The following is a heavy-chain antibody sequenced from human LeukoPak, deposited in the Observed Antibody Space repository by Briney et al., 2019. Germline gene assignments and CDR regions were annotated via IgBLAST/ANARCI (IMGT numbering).Heavy chain of an antibody. Sequence: GGSLRLSCAASGFTFSSYAMHWVRQAPGKGLEWVAVISYDGSNKYYADSVKGRFTISRDNSKNTLYLQMNSLRAEDTAVYYCARDQEAGYYYYGMDVWGQGTTVTVSS. CDR1: GFTFSSYA. CDR2: ISYDGSNK. CDR3: ARDQEAGYYYYGMDV. V-gene: IGHV3-30*04. J-gene: IGHJ6*02. D-gene: IGHD6-19*01.